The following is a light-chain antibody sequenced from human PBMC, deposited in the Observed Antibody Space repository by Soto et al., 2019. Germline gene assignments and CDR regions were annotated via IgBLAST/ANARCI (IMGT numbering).Light chain of an antibody. J-gene: IGLJ1*01. V-gene: IGLV2-23*01. Sequence: QLVLTQPASVSGSPGQSITISCTGTSSDVGSYNLVSWYQQHPGKAPKLMIYEGSKRPSGVSNRFSGSKSGNTASLTISGLQAEDEADYYCCSYAGSSTRGYVFGTGTKLTVL. CDR1: SSDVGSYNL. CDR3: CSYAGSSTRGYV. CDR2: EGS.